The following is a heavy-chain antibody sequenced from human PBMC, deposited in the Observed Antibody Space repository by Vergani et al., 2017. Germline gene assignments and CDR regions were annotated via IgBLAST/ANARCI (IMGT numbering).Heavy chain of an antibody. CDR1: GGSFTSYH. D-gene: IGHD4-11*01. Sequence: QVQLQQWGGGLLKPSETLSLTCVVNGGSFTSYHWTWIRQSPGEGLEWVGDIDHTGRPDYNPSLKSRLTMSVYKSRNQFSLTLNSVTATDPSIYFCSRVNTETNGHLYYYYYMDVWGQGTAVTVS. J-gene: IGHJ6*03. CDR3: SRVNTETNGHLYYYYYMDV. CDR2: IDHTGRP. V-gene: IGHV4-34*01.